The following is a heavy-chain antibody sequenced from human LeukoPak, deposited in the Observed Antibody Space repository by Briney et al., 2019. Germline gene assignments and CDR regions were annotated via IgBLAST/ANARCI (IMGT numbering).Heavy chain of an antibody. D-gene: IGHD3-3*01. Sequence: EASVKVSCKASGYTFTSYGISWVRQAPGQGLEWMGWISAYNGNTNYAQKLQGRVTMTTDTSTSTAYMELRSLRSDDTAVYYCAREVTIFGVVAYAFDIWGQGTMVTVSS. CDR2: ISAYNGNT. CDR1: GYTFTSYG. CDR3: AREVTIFGVVAYAFDI. V-gene: IGHV1-18*01. J-gene: IGHJ3*02.